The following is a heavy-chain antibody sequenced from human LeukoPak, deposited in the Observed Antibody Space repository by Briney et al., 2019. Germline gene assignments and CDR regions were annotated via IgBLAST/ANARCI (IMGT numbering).Heavy chain of an antibody. CDR2: IEPDGSEK. CDR1: GLTFSGYW. Sequence: QPGGSLRLSCAASGLTFSGYWMNWVRQAPGKGLEWVANIEPDGSEKYYVDSVKGRFTISRDNAKNSLYLQMTSLRAEDTAVYYCARGSGDYSGQGTLVTVSS. J-gene: IGHJ4*02. V-gene: IGHV3-7*04. CDR3: ARGSGDY.